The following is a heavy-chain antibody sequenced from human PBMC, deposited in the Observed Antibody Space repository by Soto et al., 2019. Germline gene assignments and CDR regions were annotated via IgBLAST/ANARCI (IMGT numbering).Heavy chain of an antibody. CDR3: ATLTNGWMDV. Sequence: QVQLVESGGGVVQPGRSLRLSCAASGLSFSTHGMHWVRQAPGKGLEWVAVISYDGSNTYYADSVKGRFTISRDNSKNTLYLQVNSLRFEDTVVYYCATLTNGWMDVWGQGTTVTVSS. J-gene: IGHJ6*02. CDR2: ISYDGSNT. CDR1: GLSFSTHG. V-gene: IGHV3-30*03. D-gene: IGHD4-17*01.